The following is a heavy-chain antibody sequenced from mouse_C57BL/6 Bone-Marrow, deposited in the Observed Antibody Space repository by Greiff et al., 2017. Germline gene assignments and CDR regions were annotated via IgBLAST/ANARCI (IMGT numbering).Heavy chain of an antibody. V-gene: IGHV1-82*01. Sequence: QVQLQQSGPELVKPGASVKISCKASGYAFSSSWMNWVKQRPGKGLEWIGRIYPGDGDTNYNGKFKGKATLTADKSSSTAYMQLSSLTSEDSAVYFCARWLLLDYWGQGTTRTVSS. CDR1: GYAFSSSW. J-gene: IGHJ2*01. CDR3: ARWLLLDY. CDR2: IYPGDGDT. D-gene: IGHD2-3*01.